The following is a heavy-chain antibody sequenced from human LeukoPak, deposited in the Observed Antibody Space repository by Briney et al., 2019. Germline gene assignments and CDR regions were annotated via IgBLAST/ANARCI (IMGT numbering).Heavy chain of an antibody. J-gene: IGHJ6*02. Sequence: SETLSLTCTVSGGSVSSGSYYWSWIRQPPGKGLEWIGYIYYSGSTNYHPSLKSRVTISVDTSKNQFSLKLSSVTAADTAVYYCARDKYSSGLLDYYYGMDVWGQGTTVTVSS. V-gene: IGHV4-61*01. CDR3: ARDKYSSGLLDYYYGMDV. CDR1: GGSVSSGSYY. D-gene: IGHD6-19*01. CDR2: IYYSGST.